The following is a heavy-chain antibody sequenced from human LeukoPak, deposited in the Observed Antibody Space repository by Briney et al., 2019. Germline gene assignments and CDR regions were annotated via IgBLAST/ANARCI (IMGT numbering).Heavy chain of an antibody. D-gene: IGHD4-17*01. CDR2: IYTSGST. J-gene: IGHJ6*03. V-gene: IGHV4-61*02. CDR3: ARDVDYGDRHYYYYYYMDV. Sequence: SETLSLTCTVSGGSISSGSYYWSWIRQPAGKGLEWIGRIYTSGSTNYNPSLKSRVTMSVDTSKNQFSLKLSSVTAADTAVYYCARDVDYGDRHYYYYYYMDVWGKGTTVTVSS. CDR1: GGSISSGSYY.